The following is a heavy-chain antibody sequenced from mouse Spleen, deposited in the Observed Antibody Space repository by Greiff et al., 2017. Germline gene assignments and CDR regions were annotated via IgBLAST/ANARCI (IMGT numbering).Heavy chain of an antibody. V-gene: IGHV1-82*01. CDR2: IYPGDGDT. CDR3: ARTGGYAMDY. CDR1: GYAFSSSW. Sequence: VQRVESGPELVKPGASVKISCKASGYAFSSSWMNWVKQRPGKGLEWIGRIYPGDGDTNYNGKFKGKATLTADKSSSTAYMQLSSLTSEDSAVYFCARTGGYAMDYWGQGTSVTVSS. J-gene: IGHJ4*01.